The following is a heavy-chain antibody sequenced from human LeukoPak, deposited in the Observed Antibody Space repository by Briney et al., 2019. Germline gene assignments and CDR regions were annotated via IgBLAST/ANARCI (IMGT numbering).Heavy chain of an antibody. D-gene: IGHD2-2*01. CDR1: GGTFSSYA. J-gene: IGHJ5*02. V-gene: IGHV1-69*05. Sequence: SVKVSCKAAGGTFSSYAISWVRQAPGQGLEWLGGIIPIFGTANYAQKFQGRVTITTDESTSTAYMELSSLRSEDTAGYYCASLLVPAALDQWGWFDPWGQGTLVTVSS. CDR2: IIPIFGTA. CDR3: ASLLVPAALDQWGWFDP.